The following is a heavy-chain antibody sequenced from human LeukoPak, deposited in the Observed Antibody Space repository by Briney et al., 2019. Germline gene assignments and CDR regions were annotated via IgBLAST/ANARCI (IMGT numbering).Heavy chain of an antibody. CDR3: ARVEGYCSSTSCPNWFDP. Sequence: SVKVSCKASGGTFSSYAISWVRQAPGQGLEWMGGIIPIFGTANYAQKFQGRVTITTDESTSTAYMELSSLRSEDTAVYYCARVEGYCSSTSCPNWFDPWGQGTLVTVSS. J-gene: IGHJ5*02. V-gene: IGHV1-69*05. CDR1: GGTFSSYA. CDR2: IIPIFGTA. D-gene: IGHD2-2*01.